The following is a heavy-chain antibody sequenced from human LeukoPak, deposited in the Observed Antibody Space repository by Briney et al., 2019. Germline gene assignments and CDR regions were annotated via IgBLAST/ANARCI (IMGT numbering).Heavy chain of an antibody. D-gene: IGHD3-22*01. CDR2: IWYDGSNK. CDR1: GFTFSRYG. V-gene: IGHV3-33*01. J-gene: IGHJ4*02. CDR3: ARDISGYYYFDY. Sequence: PGRSLRLSCAASGFTFSRYGMHWVRQAPGKGLEWVAVIWYDGSNKYYADSVKGRFIISRDNSKNTLYLQMNSLRAEDTAVYYCARDISGYYYFDYWGQGTLVTVSS.